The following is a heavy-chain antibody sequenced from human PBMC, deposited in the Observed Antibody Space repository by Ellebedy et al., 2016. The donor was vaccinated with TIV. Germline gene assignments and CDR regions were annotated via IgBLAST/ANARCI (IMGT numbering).Heavy chain of an antibody. J-gene: IGHJ3*01. CDR1: GFMSKNYA. D-gene: IGHD4/OR15-4a*01. Sequence: GESLKISXVGSGFMSKNYAMSWVRQAPGKGLEWVSGINGNGEKTYYRDSVKGRFSISRDNSKNTLSLQMNSLRVEDTATYYCAKDDDSGAFHVWGQGTMVTVSS. CDR3: AKDDDSGAFHV. CDR2: INGNGEKT. V-gene: IGHV3-23*01.